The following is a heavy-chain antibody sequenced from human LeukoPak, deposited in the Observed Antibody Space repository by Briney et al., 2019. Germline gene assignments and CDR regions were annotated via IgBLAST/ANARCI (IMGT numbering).Heavy chain of an antibody. J-gene: IGHJ4*02. V-gene: IGHV3-21*01. CDR1: GFTFSSYS. Sequence: GRSLRLSCAASGFTFSSYSMNWVRQAPGKGLEWVPSISSSSSYIYYADSVKGRFTTSRDNAKTSLYLQMNRLKAQTTAVYSCARVEQLVLNYWGQGTLVTVSS. CDR3: ARVEQLVLNY. D-gene: IGHD6-13*01. CDR2: ISSSSSYI.